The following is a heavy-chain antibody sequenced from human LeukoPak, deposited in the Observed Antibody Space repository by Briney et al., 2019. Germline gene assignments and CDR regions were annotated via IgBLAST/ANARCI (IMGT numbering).Heavy chain of an antibody. CDR3: VRVGSSAWWSDQKTDH. CDR1: GFTFSSYG. CDR2: ISYDGSNK. D-gene: IGHD6-19*01. Sequence: GGSLRLSCAASGFTFSSYGMHWVRQAPGKGLEWVAVISYDGSNKYYADSVKGRFTISRDNSKSTLYLQMNSLRAEDTAIYYCVRVGSSAWWSDQKTDHWGQGTLVTVSS. V-gene: IGHV3-30*03. J-gene: IGHJ4*02.